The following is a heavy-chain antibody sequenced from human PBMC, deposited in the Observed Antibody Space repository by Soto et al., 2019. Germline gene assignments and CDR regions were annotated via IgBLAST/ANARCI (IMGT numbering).Heavy chain of an antibody. CDR2: IYWDDDK. J-gene: IGHJ4*02. CDR3: AQTIAVSSSWFGPIYY. D-gene: IGHD6-13*01. CDR1: GFSLSTIGVG. Sequence: QITLKESGPTLVKPTQTLTLTCTFSGFSLSTIGVGVTWIRQPPGKALEWLAVIYWDDDKRYSPFLQSRLTITKDTSKTPVGITMTNMDPADTAAYYCAQTIAVSSSWFGPIYYWGQGTAVTVSS. V-gene: IGHV2-5*02.